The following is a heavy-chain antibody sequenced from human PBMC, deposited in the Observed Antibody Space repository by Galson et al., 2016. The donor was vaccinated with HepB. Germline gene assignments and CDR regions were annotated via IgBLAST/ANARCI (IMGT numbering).Heavy chain of an antibody. J-gene: IGHJ6*02. CDR3: ARVSGKTSPFGELYSDYGMDV. CDR1: GGSISSYY. Sequence: SETLSLTCTVSGGSISSYYWSWIRQSPGKGLEWIGYIYYTGSTSYNPLLKSRVTISVDTSKNQFSLRLSSVTAADTAVYYCARVSGKTSPFGELYSDYGMDVWGQGTTVTVSS. D-gene: IGHD3-10*01. CDR2: IYYTGST. V-gene: IGHV4-59*01.